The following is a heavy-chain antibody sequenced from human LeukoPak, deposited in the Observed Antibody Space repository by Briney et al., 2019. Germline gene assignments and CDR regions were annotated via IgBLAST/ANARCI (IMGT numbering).Heavy chain of an antibody. J-gene: IGHJ3*02. D-gene: IGHD4-17*01. CDR1: GGSFSGYY. Sequence: SETLSLTCAVYGGSFSGYYWSWIRQPPGKGLEWIGEINHSGSTNYNPSLKSRVTISVDTSKNQFSLKLSSVTAADMAVYYCARGPVDYGDYVDAFDIWGQGTMVTVSS. V-gene: IGHV4-34*01. CDR3: ARGPVDYGDYVDAFDI. CDR2: INHSGST.